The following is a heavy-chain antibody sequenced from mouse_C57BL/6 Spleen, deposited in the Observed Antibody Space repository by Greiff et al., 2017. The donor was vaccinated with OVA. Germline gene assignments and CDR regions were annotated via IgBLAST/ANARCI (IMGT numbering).Heavy chain of an antibody. CDR1: GYSITSGYY. Sequence: EVKLMESGPGLVKPSQSLSLTCSVTGYSITSGYYWNWIRQFPGNKLEWMGYISYDGSNNYNPSLKNRISITRDTSKNQFFLKLNSVTTEDTATYYCARDLTGGGFAYWGQGTLGTVSA. J-gene: IGHJ3*01. D-gene: IGHD4-1*01. CDR2: ISYDGSN. CDR3: ARDLTGGGFAY. V-gene: IGHV3-6*01.